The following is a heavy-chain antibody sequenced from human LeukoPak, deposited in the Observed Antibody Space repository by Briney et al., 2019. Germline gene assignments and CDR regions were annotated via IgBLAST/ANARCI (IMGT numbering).Heavy chain of an antibody. J-gene: IGHJ4*02. CDR1: GDSVSSNSAA. V-gene: IGHV6-1*01. CDR2: TYYRSKWYY. Sequence: SQTLSLTCAISGDSVSSNSAAWSWIRQSPSRGLEWLGRTYYRSKWYYDYAVSVQSRITINPDTSKNQFSLHLTSVTPEDTAVYYCARGSYNSTWNWGQGTLVIVSS. D-gene: IGHD6-13*01. CDR3: ARGSYNSTWN.